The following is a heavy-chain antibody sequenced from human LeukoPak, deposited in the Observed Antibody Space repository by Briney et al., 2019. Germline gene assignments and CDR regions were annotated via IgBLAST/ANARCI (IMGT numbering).Heavy chain of an antibody. J-gene: IGHJ4*02. CDR2: IYYSGST. CDR3: ARLRARIAAAGHFDY. Sequence: PSETLSLTCTVSGGSISSYYWSWIRQPPGKGLEWIGYIYYSGSTNYNPSLKSRVTISVDTSENQFSLKLSSVTAADTAVYYCARLRARIAAAGHFDYWGQGTLVTVSS. V-gene: IGHV4-59*08. CDR1: GGSISSYY. D-gene: IGHD6-13*01.